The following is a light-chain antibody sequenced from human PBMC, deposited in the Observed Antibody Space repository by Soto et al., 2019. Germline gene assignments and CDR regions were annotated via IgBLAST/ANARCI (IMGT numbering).Light chain of an antibody. V-gene: IGKV1-5*03. CDR3: HQYNSYPCT. CDR2: KAS. CDR1: QSLSTL. J-gene: IGKJ1*01. Sequence: DIQMTQSPSTLSASVGDIVTIACRASQSLSTLLAWYQQKPGITPKLLIYKASSLESGVPSRFSGSGPGTEVTLTISSLQPDEFATYYCHQYNSYPCTFGQGTKVEIK.